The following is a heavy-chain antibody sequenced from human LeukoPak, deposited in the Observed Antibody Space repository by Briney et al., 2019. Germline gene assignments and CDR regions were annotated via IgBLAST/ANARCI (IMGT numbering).Heavy chain of an antibody. D-gene: IGHD3-22*01. CDR2: IYTSGSP. V-gene: IGHV4-4*07. Sequence: SETLSLTCTVYGGSISSYFWSWIRQPAGKGLEWIGRIYTSGSPNYNPSLKSRVTMSVDTSKTQFSLKLRSVTAADTAVYYCARTPFYYDSSAYYPLLERYYFDYWGQGTLVTVSS. J-gene: IGHJ4*02. CDR1: GGSISSYF. CDR3: ARTPFYYDSSAYYPLLERYYFDY.